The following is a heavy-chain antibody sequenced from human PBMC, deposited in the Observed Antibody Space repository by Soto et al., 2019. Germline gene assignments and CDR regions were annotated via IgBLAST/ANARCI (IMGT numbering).Heavy chain of an antibody. V-gene: IGHV1-69*13. D-gene: IGHD3-22*01. J-gene: IGHJ4*02. Sequence: SVKVSCKASGGTFSTYAISWVRQAPGQGLEWMGGIIPMFGTPHYAQKFQGRVTITADESTSTAYMELSSLRSEDTAVYYCTMYYYDSTTYSGPFDYWGQGTLVTVSS. CDR2: IIPMFGTP. CDR3: TMYYYDSTTYSGPFDY. CDR1: GGTFSTYA.